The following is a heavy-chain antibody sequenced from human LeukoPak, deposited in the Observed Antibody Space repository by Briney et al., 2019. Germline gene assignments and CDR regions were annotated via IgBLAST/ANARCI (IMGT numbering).Heavy chain of an antibody. CDR1: GFTFSTYT. D-gene: IGHD2-15*01. CDR2: INTDGGNT. Sequence: PGGSLRLSCSGSGFTFSTYTMHWVRQAPGEGLEYVSSINTDGGNTYYAGSVKGRFTISRDNSKNTLYLQMSSLSAEDTAVYYCSRRLPFDYWGQGTLVTVSS. V-gene: IGHV3-64D*06. CDR3: SRRLPFDY. J-gene: IGHJ4*02.